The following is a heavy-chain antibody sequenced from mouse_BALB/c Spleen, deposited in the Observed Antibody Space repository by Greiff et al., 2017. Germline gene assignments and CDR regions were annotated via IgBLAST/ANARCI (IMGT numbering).Heavy chain of an antibody. CDR3: ARFTLRYRYDFDY. D-gene: IGHD2-14*01. Sequence: EVQLVESGPDLVKPSQSLSLTCTVTGYSITSCYSWHWIRQFPGNKLEWMGYIHYSGSTNYNPSLKSRISLTRDTSKNQFFLQLNSVTTEDTATYYCARFTLRYRYDFDYWGQGTTLTVSS. V-gene: IGHV3-1*02. CDR1: GYSITSCYS. J-gene: IGHJ2*01. CDR2: IHYSGST.